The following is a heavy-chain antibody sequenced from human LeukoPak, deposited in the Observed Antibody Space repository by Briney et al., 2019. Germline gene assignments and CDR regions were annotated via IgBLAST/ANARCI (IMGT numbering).Heavy chain of an antibody. Sequence: EGSLRLSCAASGFTFSSYSMNWVRQAPGKGLEWVSYISSSSSTIYYADSVKGRFTISRDNAKNSLYLQMNSLRAEDTAVYYCARDPPLNPIPAASGYWGQGTLVTVSS. CDR2: ISSSSSTI. D-gene: IGHD2-2*01. V-gene: IGHV3-48*01. CDR3: ARDPPLNPIPAASGY. J-gene: IGHJ4*02. CDR1: GFTFSSYS.